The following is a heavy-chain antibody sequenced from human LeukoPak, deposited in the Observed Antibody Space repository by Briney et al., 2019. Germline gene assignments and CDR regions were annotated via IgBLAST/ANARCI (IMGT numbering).Heavy chain of an antibody. V-gene: IGHV3-73*01. Sequence: PGGSLRLSCAASGFTFSGSAMHWVRQASGKGLEWVGRIRSKANSYATAYAASVKGRFTISRDDSKNTAYLQMNSLKTEDTAVYYCTRTYSGSYRFDYRGQGTLVTVSS. CDR3: TRTYSGSYRFDY. J-gene: IGHJ4*02. CDR1: GFTFSGSA. CDR2: IRSKANSYAT. D-gene: IGHD1-26*01.